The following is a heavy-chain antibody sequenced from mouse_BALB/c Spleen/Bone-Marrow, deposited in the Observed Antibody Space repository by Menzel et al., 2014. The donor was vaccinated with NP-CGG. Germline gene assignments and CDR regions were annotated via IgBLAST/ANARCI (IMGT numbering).Heavy chain of an antibody. CDR1: GYPFTDYN. J-gene: IGHJ2*01. CDR2: IYPLTSDT. CDR3: VRAPPITSVITRDY. V-gene: IGHV1S29*02. D-gene: IGHD1-1*01. Sequence: EVQLQQSGLELVKPGASVKISRKASGYPFTDYNMHWVKQSHGKSLEWIGYIYPLTSDTGYNQKFRNKATLTVDISSSTACMMLRSLTSEDSAVYYCVRAPPITSVITRDYWGQGTTLTVSS.